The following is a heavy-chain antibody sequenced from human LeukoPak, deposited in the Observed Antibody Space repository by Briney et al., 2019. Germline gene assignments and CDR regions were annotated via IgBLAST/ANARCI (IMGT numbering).Heavy chain of an antibody. CDR2: INGGGDST. J-gene: IGHJ4*02. CDR1: GFTFSSYY. Sequence: GGCLRLSCAASGFTFSSYYMSWFRQAPGKGLEWVSAINGGGDSTYYADSVEGRFTISRDNSKKTLFLQMNSLRAEDTAVYYCVRDETGRGWYNWGQGTLVSVSS. CDR3: VRDETGRGWYN. D-gene: IGHD6-19*01. V-gene: IGHV3-23*01.